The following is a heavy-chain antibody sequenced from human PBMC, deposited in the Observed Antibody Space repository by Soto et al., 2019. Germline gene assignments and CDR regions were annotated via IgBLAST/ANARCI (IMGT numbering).Heavy chain of an antibody. D-gene: IGHD2-2*01. CDR1: GGTFSSYA. Sequence: QVQLVQSGAEVKKPGSSVKFSCKASGGTFSSYAISWVRQAPGQGLEWMGGIIPISGTAKYAQKFQGRVTITSDEYTSTPYMELSSLRAEATAVYYCARAQGSSTSLEIYYYYYYGMDVWGQGTTVTVSS. V-gene: IGHV1-69*01. CDR3: ARAQGSSTSLEIYYYYYYGMDV. CDR2: IIPISGTA. J-gene: IGHJ6*02.